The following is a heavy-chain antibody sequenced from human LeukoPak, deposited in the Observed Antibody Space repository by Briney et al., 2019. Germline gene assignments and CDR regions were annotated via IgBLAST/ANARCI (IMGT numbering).Heavy chain of an antibody. Sequence: SETLSLTCTVSGGSISSGGYYWSWTRQHPGKGLEWIGYIYYSGSTYYNPSLKSRVTISVDTSKNQFSLKLSSVTAADTAVYYCARVLWPRSQVWPPYYYYGMDVWGQGTTVTVSS. CDR3: ARVLWPRSQVWPPYYYYGMDV. J-gene: IGHJ6*02. V-gene: IGHV4-31*03. D-gene: IGHD5-12*01. CDR1: GGSISSGGYY. CDR2: IYYSGST.